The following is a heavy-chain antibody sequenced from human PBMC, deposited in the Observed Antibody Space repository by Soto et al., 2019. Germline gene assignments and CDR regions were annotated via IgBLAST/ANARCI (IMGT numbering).Heavy chain of an antibody. CDR3: ARGGGYYPPGEEMDV. D-gene: IGHD2-15*01. V-gene: IGHV3-21*01. J-gene: IGHJ6*04. Sequence: GGSLRLSCAASGFTFSSYSMNWVRQAPGKGLEWVSSISSSSSYIYYADSVKGRFTISRDNAKNSLYLQMNSLRAEDTAVYYCARGGGYYPPGEEMDVWGKGTTVTVSS. CDR2: ISSSSSYI. CDR1: GFTFSSYS.